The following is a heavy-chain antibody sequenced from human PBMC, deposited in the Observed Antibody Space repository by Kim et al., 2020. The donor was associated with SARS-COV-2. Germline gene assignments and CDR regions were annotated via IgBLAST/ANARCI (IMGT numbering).Heavy chain of an antibody. Sequence: GGSLRLSCAASGFTFETYGMHWVRQAPGRGLEWVALIYYDGSIKYYGDSVKGRFAISRDNSKNTVYLDLNSLRAEDTAVYFCARGLEYYYDISAYFDYWGQGTLVTVSS. CDR2: IYYDGSIK. J-gene: IGHJ4*02. CDR3: ARGLEYYYDISAYFDY. CDR1: GFTFETYG. D-gene: IGHD3-22*01. V-gene: IGHV3-33*01.